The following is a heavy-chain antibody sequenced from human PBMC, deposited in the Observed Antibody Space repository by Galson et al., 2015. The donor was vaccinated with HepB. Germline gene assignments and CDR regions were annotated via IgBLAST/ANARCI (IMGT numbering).Heavy chain of an antibody. J-gene: IGHJ4*02. D-gene: IGHD3-10*01. Sequence: SLRLSCAVSGFTFSRHAFHRVRQAPGRGLEWVALISSDYTSKFYADSVKGRLSISRDNSKDTVYLQMNSLRDEDTAVYYCASDCDGSGSFYNMLGYWGQGTMVTVSS. CDR2: ISSDYTSK. CDR1: GFTFSRHA. V-gene: IGHV3-30*07. CDR3: ASDCDGSGSFYNMLGY.